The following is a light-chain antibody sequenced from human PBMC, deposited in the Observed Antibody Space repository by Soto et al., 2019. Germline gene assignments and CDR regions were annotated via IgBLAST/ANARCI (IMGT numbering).Light chain of an antibody. V-gene: IGLV2-14*01. CDR2: EVS. CDR1: SSDVGYYNY. Sequence: QSVLTQPASVSGSPGQSITISCTGTSSDVGYYNYVSWYQQHPGKAPKSMIYEVSNRPSGVSNRFSGSKSCNTASLTISGLQAEDEADYYCSSYTSTYPLPYVFGTGTRSPS. J-gene: IGLJ1*01. CDR3: SSYTSTYPLPYV.